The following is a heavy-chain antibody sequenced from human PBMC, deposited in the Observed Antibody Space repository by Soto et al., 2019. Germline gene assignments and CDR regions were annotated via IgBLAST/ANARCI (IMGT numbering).Heavy chain of an antibody. V-gene: IGHV4-59*01. J-gene: IGHJ4*02. D-gene: IGHD3-3*01. CDR2: IYYSGST. CDR3: ARVNVWSGYYILDY. Sequence: PSETLSLTCTVSGGSISSYYWSWIRQPPGKGLEWIGYIYYSGSTNYNPSLKSRVTISVDTSKNQFSLKLSSVTAADTAVYCCARVNVWSGYYILDYWSQGTLVTVSS. CDR1: GGSISSYY.